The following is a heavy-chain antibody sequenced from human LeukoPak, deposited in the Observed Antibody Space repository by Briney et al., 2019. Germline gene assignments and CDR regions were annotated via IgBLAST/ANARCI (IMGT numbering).Heavy chain of an antibody. V-gene: IGHV4-30-4*01. CDR1: GGSISSGDYY. J-gene: IGHJ4*02. Sequence: SEILSLTCTVSGGSISSGDYYWSWIRQPPGKGLEWIGYIYYSGSTYYNPSLKSRVTISVDTSKNQFSLKLSSVTAADTAVYYCARVVGTGDPAFDYWGQGTLVTVSS. D-gene: IGHD3-16*01. CDR2: IYYSGST. CDR3: ARVVGTGDPAFDY.